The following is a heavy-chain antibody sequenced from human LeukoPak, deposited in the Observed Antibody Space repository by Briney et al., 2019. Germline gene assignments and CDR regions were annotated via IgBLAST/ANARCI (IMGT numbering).Heavy chain of an antibody. CDR1: GGTFSSYA. J-gene: IGHJ4*02. CDR3: ARDRDPMVDYSNYEFDY. D-gene: IGHD4-11*01. V-gene: IGHV1-69*01. Sequence: SSVKVSCKASGGTFSSYAISWVRQAPGQGLEWMGGIIPIFGTANYAQKFQGRVTLTAGESTSTAYMELSSLRSEDTAVYYCARDRDPMVDYSNYEFDYWGQGTLVTVSS. CDR2: IIPIFGTA.